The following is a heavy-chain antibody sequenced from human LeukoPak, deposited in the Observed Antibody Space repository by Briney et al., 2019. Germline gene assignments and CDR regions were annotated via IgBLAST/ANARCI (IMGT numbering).Heavy chain of an antibody. Sequence: SETLSLTCTVSGGSISNYYWSWIRRPPGKGLEWIGDIYYSGSTNYNPSLKSRVTISVDTSKNLFSLNLSSVTAADTAVYYCAREQSASSRYYFDYWGQGTLVSVSS. D-gene: IGHD6-19*01. CDR2: IYYSGST. CDR1: GGSISNYY. CDR3: AREQSASSRYYFDY. J-gene: IGHJ4*02. V-gene: IGHV4-59*12.